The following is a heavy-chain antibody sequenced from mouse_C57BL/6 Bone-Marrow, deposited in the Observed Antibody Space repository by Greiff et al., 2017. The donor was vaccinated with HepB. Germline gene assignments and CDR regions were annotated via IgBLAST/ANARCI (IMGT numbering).Heavy chain of an antibody. V-gene: IGHV1-81*01. CDR3: ARPSGFAY. CDR1: GYTFTSSG. Sequence: VKLMESGAELARPGASVKLSCKASGYTFTSSGISWVKQRTGQGLEWIGEIYPRSGNTYYNEKFKGKATLTADKYSSTAYMELRSLTSEDSAVYFLARPSGFAYWGQGTLVTVSA. J-gene: IGHJ3*01. CDR2: IYPRSGNT.